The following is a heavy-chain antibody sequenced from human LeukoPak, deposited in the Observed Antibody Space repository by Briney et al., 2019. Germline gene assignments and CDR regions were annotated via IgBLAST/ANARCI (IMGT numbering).Heavy chain of an antibody. CDR2: IYYSEST. V-gene: IGHV4-59*01. Sequence: SETLSLTCTVSGGSISSYYWSWIRQPPGKGLEWIGYIYYSESTNYNPSLKSRVTISVDTSMNQFSLKLSSVTAADTAVYYCARDQNVVGPSHNAFDIWGQGTMVTVSS. CDR1: GGSISSYY. CDR3: ARDQNVVGPSHNAFDI. D-gene: IGHD1-26*01. J-gene: IGHJ3*02.